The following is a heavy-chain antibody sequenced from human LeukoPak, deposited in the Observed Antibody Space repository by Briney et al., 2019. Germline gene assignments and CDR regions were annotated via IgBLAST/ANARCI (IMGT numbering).Heavy chain of an antibody. J-gene: IGHJ6*03. Sequence: SETLSLTCAVYGGSFSGYYWSWIRQPPGKGLEWIGEINHSGSTNYNPSLKSRVTISVDTSKNQFSLKLSSVTAADTAVYYCARGMGAADYYYYMDVWGKGTTVTVSS. CDR2: INHSGST. CDR1: GGSFSGYY. V-gene: IGHV4-34*01. CDR3: ARGMGAADYYYYMDV. D-gene: IGHD3-16*01.